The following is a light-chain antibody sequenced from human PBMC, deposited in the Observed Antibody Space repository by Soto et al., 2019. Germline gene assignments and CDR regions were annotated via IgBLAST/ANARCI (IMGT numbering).Light chain of an antibody. Sequence: QSALTQPASVSGSPGQSITISCTGTSSDVGGYNYVSWYQHHPGKAPKLIIFEVTKWPSGVSNRFSGSKSGNTASLTISGLQAEDEADYYCSSYSSGSTLVIFGGGTKLTVL. CDR2: EVT. CDR3: SSYSSGSTLVI. V-gene: IGLV2-14*01. CDR1: SSDVGGYNY. J-gene: IGLJ2*01.